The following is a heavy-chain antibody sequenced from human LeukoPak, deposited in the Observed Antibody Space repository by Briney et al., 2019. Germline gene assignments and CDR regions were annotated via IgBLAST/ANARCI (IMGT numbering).Heavy chain of an antibody. CDR2: ITISGTTM. V-gene: IGHV3-48*02. Sequence: PGGSLRLPCAASEFTFSSYSMNWVRQAPGKGLEWLSYITISGTTMYYAHSVKGRFSISSDNAKNSLYLQMNSLRDEDTAVYYCATDRYYSFDSWGQGTLVTVSS. CDR1: EFTFSSYS. CDR3: ATDRYYSFDS. J-gene: IGHJ4*02. D-gene: IGHD3-16*02.